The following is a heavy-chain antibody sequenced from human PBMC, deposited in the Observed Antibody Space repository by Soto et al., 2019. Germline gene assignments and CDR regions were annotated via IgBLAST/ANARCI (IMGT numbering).Heavy chain of an antibody. D-gene: IGHD1-1*01. CDR3: AREEPPRLN. CDR1: GYPFTSYG. Sequence: QVQLVPSGAEVQKPGASVTVSCKASGYPFTSYGISCVRQAPGQGLEWMGWMSASNGNTNYAQKLQGRVTMTTATSTSTAYMELMSLRSDDTDVYYCAREEPPRLNWGQGTLVTVSS. CDR2: MSASNGNT. J-gene: IGHJ4*02. V-gene: IGHV1-18*01.